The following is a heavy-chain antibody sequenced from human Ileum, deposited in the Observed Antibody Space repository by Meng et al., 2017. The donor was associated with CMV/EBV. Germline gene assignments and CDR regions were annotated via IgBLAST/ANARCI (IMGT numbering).Heavy chain of an antibody. V-gene: IGHV1-18*01. J-gene: IGHJ4*02. CDR1: GYSFTSYG. CDR3: ARDGLDYGEYINFDY. CDR2: ISGYNGKT. D-gene: IGHD4-17*01. Sequence: ASVKVSCKASGYSFTSYGISWVRLFPGQGLEWMAWISGYNGKTNIARTLQDRVIVTADTTTTTAYMELRSLRSDDTAVYYCARDGLDYGEYINFDYWGQGTQVTSPQ.